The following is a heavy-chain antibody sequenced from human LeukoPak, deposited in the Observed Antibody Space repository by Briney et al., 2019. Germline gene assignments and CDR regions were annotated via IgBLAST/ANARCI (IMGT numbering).Heavy chain of an antibody. D-gene: IGHD3-10*01. V-gene: IGHV3-23*01. CDR1: GFTFSSYP. Sequence: TGGSLRLSCAASGFTFSSYPMIWVRQAPGKGLEWVSAISGSGGSTYYADSVKGRFTISRDNSKNTLYLQMNSLRAEDTAVYYCAKDLLLWFGEGSDYFDYWGQGTLVTVSS. CDR2: ISGSGGST. J-gene: IGHJ4*02. CDR3: AKDLLLWFGEGSDYFDY.